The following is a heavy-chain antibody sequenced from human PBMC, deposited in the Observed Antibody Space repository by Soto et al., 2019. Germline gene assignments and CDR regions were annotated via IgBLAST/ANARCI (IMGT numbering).Heavy chain of an antibody. Sequence: QVQLVESGGTVVQPGRSLRLSCAASGFTFTTYGMHWVRQAPGKGLEWVAIISSDGSKKYYADSVRGRFTISRDNSKNKLYLQMNSLIPEDTAVYYCAKDRLVGTYSWYYFDYWGQGTLVTVSS. CDR3: AKDRLVGTYSWYYFDY. CDR1: GFTFTTYG. CDR2: ISSDGSKK. J-gene: IGHJ4*02. D-gene: IGHD4-4*01. V-gene: IGHV3-30*18.